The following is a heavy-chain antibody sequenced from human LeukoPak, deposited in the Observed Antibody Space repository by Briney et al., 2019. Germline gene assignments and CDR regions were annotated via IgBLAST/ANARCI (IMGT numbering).Heavy chain of an antibody. V-gene: IGHV3-66*01. D-gene: IGHD3-16*01. J-gene: IGHJ4*02. CDR1: GFTFSSNY. CDR3: AKALGINGPNSDPTQFDS. CDR2: IYSGGST. Sequence: GGSLRLSSAASGFTFSSNYISWVGQAPGKGLEGVAVIYSGGSTYYADSVKRRFIISRDKSTDTLHLQMKSLRVEDTAVYHCAKALGINGPNSDPTQFDSWGQGTLVTVSS.